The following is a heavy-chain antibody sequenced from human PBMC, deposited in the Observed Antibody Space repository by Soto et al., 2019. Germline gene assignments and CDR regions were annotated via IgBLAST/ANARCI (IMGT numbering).Heavy chain of an antibody. Sequence: QVQLVQSGAEVKKPGASVKVSCKASGYTFASYAISWMRQAPGQGLEWMGWISDYNGNTDYAQKLQGRVTMTTDTSTSTAYMALRSLRFDDTAVYSCARDPPTPDYWGQGTLVTVYS. J-gene: IGHJ4*02. V-gene: IGHV1-18*01. CDR2: ISDYNGNT. CDR1: GYTFASYA. CDR3: ARDPPTPDY.